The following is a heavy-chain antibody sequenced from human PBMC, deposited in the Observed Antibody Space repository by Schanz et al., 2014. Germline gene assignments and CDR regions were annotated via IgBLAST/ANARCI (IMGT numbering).Heavy chain of an antibody. D-gene: IGHD6-6*01. CDR1: GFTFSSYG. CDR3: AKDVGSSSSMDVYHCDMDD. J-gene: IGHJ6*02. CDR2: IWYDGSKR. Sequence: VQLVESGGGVVQPGRSLRLSCAASGFTFSSYGMHWVRQAPGKGLGWVAVIWYDGSKRYYADSVKGRFTISRDNSNNTLYMQMNNLRTEDAADYNSAKDVGSSSSMDVYHCDMDDWGQGTTVTVS. V-gene: IGHV3-33*06.